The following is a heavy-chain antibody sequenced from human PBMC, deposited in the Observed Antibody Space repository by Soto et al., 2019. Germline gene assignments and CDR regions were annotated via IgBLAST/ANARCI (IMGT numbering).Heavy chain of an antibody. CDR2: INAGNGNT. D-gene: IGHD3-10*01. CDR3: GYGSGSYFFDY. Sequence: GASVKVSCKASGYTFTSYAMHWVRQAPGQRLEWMGWINAGNGNTKYSQKFQGRVTITRDTSASTAYMELSSLRSEDTAVYYCGYGSGSYFFDYWGQGTLVTVSS. J-gene: IGHJ4*02. V-gene: IGHV1-3*01. CDR1: GYTFTSYA.